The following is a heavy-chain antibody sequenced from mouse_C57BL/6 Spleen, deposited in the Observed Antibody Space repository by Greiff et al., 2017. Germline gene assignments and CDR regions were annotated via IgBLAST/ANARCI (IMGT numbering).Heavy chain of an antibody. CDR1: GYTFTEYT. V-gene: IGHV1-62-2*01. D-gene: IGHD2-3*01. J-gene: IGHJ3*01. CDR3: ARHEGDGYCVWFAY. CDR2: FYPGSGSI. Sequence: QVHVKQSGAELVKPGASVKLSCKASGYTFTEYTIHWVKQRSGQGLEWIGWFYPGSGSIKYNEKFKDKATLTADKSSSTGYMELSRLTSEDSAVYFCARHEGDGYCVWFAYWGQGTLVTVSA.